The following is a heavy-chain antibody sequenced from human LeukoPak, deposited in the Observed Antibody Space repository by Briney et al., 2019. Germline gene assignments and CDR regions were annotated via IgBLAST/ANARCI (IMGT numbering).Heavy chain of an antibody. Sequence: ASVKVSCKASGYIFTSYGISWVRQAPGQGLEWMGWISAYNGNTNYAQKLQGRVTMTTDTSTSTAYMELRSLRSDDTAVYYCARDKIAVAGTRVIFDYWGQGTLVTVSS. V-gene: IGHV1-18*01. D-gene: IGHD6-19*01. J-gene: IGHJ4*02. CDR1: GYIFTSYG. CDR3: ARDKIAVAGTRVIFDY. CDR2: ISAYNGNT.